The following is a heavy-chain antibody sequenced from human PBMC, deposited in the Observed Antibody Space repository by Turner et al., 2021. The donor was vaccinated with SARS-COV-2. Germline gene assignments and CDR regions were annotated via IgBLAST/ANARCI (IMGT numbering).Heavy chain of an antibody. Sequence: EVRLVESGGGLVQPGGSLRPSCAASGFSFSDHNMDWVRQAPGKGLEWVGRSRRKANSYTREYAASVRGRFTISRDDSKNSFYLQMNSLKTEDTAVYYCTRGAHVSYCDSSGCFYGMDVWGQGTTVTVSS. CDR3: TRGAHVSYCDSSGCFYGMDV. CDR1: GFSFSDHN. J-gene: IGHJ6*02. CDR2: SRRKANSYTR. D-gene: IGHD3-22*01. V-gene: IGHV3-72*01.